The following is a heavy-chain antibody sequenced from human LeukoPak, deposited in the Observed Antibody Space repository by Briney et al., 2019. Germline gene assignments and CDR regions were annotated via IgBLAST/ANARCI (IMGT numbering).Heavy chain of an antibody. Sequence: SETLSLTCTVSGGSISSYYWSWIRQPPGKGLEWIGYIYYSGSTNYNPSLKSRVPISVDTSKNQFSLKLSSVTAADTAVYYCARTVYDYVWGSYLFDYWGQGTLVTVSS. J-gene: IGHJ4*02. V-gene: IGHV4-59*01. D-gene: IGHD3-16*01. CDR3: ARTVYDYVWGSYLFDY. CDR2: IYYSGST. CDR1: GGSISSYY.